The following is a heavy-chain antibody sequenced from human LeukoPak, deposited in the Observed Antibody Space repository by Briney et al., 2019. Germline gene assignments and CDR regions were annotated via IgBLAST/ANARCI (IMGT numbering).Heavy chain of an antibody. CDR2: IYSGDST. V-gene: IGHV3-53*01. Sequence: GGSLRLSCAASGFTVSSNYMSWVRQAPGKGLEWVSVIYSGDSTYYADSVKGRFTISRDNSKNTLYLQMNSLRAEDTAVYYCARDGNSGSYSLFDYWGQGTLDTVSS. D-gene: IGHD1-26*01. CDR1: GFTVSSNY. CDR3: ARDGNSGSYSLFDY. J-gene: IGHJ4*02.